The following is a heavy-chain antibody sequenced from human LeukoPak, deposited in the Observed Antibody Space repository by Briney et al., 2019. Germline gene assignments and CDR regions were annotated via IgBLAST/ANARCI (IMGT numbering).Heavy chain of an antibody. Sequence: SVKASRKASGYTLTGYYMHCVRQAPAQGLEWKGWSNPNCGGTNYAQKFQGRDTMTRDTYISTAYMELSRLRSDDTAVYYCARLRADHFDYWGQGTLVTVSS. J-gene: IGHJ4*02. V-gene: IGHV1-2*02. D-gene: IGHD5-12*01. CDR3: ARLRADHFDY. CDR1: GYTLTGYY. CDR2: SNPNCGGT.